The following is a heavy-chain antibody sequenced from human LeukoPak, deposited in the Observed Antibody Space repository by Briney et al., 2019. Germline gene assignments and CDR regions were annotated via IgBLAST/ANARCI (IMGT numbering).Heavy chain of an antibody. V-gene: IGHV1-8*03. CDR3: ARGGSGGYVLSLDS. J-gene: IGHJ4*02. CDR2: MNPNSGST. D-gene: IGHD5-12*01. Sequence: ASVRVSCKASGYTFSDYDINWVRQAAGQGLEWMGWMNPNSGSTGYAPTFQGRVTIIRDTSISTAYMEMSSLTSEDTAVYYCARGGSGGYVLSLDSWGQGTLVTVSS. CDR1: GYTFSDYD.